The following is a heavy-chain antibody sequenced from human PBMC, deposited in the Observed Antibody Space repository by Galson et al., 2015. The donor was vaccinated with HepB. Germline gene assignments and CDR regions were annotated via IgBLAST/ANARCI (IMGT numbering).Heavy chain of an antibody. CDR3: ARVSYDYIWGSYRCLNDY. V-gene: IGHV1-18*01. CDR2: ISAYNGNT. Sequence: SVKVSCKASGYTFTSYGISWVRQAPGQGLEWMGWISAYNGNTNYAQKLQGRVTMTTDTSTSTAYMELRSLRSDDTAVYYCARVSYDYIWGSYRCLNDYWGQGTLVTVSS. D-gene: IGHD3-16*02. CDR1: GYTFTSYG. J-gene: IGHJ4*02.